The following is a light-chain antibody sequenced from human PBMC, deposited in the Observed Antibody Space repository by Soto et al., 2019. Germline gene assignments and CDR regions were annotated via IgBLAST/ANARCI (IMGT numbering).Light chain of an antibody. CDR3: CSYAGSSRV. CDR2: EVS. Sequence: QSALTQPASVSGSPGQSITISCTGTSSDVGSYNLVSWYQQHPGKAPKLIIYEVSQRPSGISNRFSGSKSGNTASLTISGLQTEDEADYYCCSYAGSSRVFGTGTKVTVL. J-gene: IGLJ1*01. V-gene: IGLV2-23*02. CDR1: SSDVGSYNL.